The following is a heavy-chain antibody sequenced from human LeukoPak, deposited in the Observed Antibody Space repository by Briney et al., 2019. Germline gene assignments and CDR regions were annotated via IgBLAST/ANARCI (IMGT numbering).Heavy chain of an antibody. CDR1: GGSISSYY. CDR3: ASLGYCSGGSCYSALEY. CDR2: IYYSGST. Sequence: SETLSLTCTVSGGSISSYYWSWIRQPPGKGLEWIGHIYYSGSTNYNPSLKSRVTISVDTSKNQFSLKLSSVTASDTAVYYCASLGYCSGGSCYSALEYWGQGTLVTVSS. V-gene: IGHV4-59*08. D-gene: IGHD2-15*01. J-gene: IGHJ4*02.